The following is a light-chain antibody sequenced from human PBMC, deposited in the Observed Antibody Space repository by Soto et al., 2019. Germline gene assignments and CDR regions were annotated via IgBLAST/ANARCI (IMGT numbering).Light chain of an antibody. V-gene: IGLV2-8*01. CDR2: EVS. Sequence: QSALTQPPSASGSPGQSVTISCTGTSSDIGAYNYVSWYQQHPGKAPKLMIYEVSKWPSGVPDRFSGSKSGNTASLTVSGLQAEDEADYYCSSYAGSNDLGVFGTGTKLTVL. J-gene: IGLJ1*01. CDR3: SSYAGSNDLGV. CDR1: SSDIGAYNY.